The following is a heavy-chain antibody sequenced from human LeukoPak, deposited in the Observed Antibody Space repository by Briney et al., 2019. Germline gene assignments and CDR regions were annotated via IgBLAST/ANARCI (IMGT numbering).Heavy chain of an antibody. D-gene: IGHD5-18*01. CDR3: ARDAPGNTALDY. CDR2: INEFGSST. V-gene: IGHV3-74*01. Sequence: PGGSLRLSCAASGFTFISYWMHWVRPAPGRGLVWVSRINEFGSSTDIADSVKGRFTISRDNAKNTLYLQMNSLRAEDTAVYYCARDAPGNTALDYWGQGTLVTVSS. J-gene: IGHJ4*02. CDR1: GFTFISYW.